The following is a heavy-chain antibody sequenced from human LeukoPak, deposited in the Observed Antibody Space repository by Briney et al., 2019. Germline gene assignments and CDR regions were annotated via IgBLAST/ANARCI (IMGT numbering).Heavy chain of an antibody. J-gene: IGHJ5*02. D-gene: IGHD3-22*01. CDR2: ISAYNGNT. CDR3: ARDGYYYDSSGYNWFDP. V-gene: IGHV1-18*01. Sequence: ASVKVSCKASGYTFTSYGISWVRQAPGQGLEWMGWISAYNGNTNYAQKLQGRVTMTTDTSTSTAYMELRSLRSDDTAVYYCARDGYYYDSSGYNWFDPWGQGTLVTVSS. CDR1: GYTFTSYG.